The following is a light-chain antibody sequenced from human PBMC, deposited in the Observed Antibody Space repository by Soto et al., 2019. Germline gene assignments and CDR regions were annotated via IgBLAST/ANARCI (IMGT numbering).Light chain of an antibody. CDR3: QQYNSWPLT. Sequence: IVMTQSPATLSVSPGERATLSCRASQSVSSNLAWYQQKPGQAPRLLIYGASTRATGIPARFSGSGSGTEFTLTISSLQSEDFAVYYCQQYNSWPLTFGGGTKVDNK. CDR1: QSVSSN. J-gene: IGKJ4*01. V-gene: IGKV3-15*01. CDR2: GAS.